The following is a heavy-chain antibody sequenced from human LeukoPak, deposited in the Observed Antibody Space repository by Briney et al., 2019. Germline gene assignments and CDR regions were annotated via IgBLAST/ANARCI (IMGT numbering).Heavy chain of an antibody. V-gene: IGHV4-59*01. D-gene: IGHD3-9*01. CDR3: ARHRKSIGILTGPFDY. Sequence: SETLSLTCTVSGGSISSYYWSWIRQPPGKGLEWIGYIYYSGSTNYNPSLKSRVTISVDTSKNQFSLKLSSVTAADTAVYYCARHRKSIGILTGPFDYWGQGTLVTVSS. J-gene: IGHJ4*02. CDR1: GGSISSYY. CDR2: IYYSGST.